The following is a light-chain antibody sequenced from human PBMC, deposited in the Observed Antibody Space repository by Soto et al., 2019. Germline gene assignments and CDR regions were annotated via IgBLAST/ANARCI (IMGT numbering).Light chain of an antibody. CDR2: DVS. V-gene: IGLV2-11*01. Sequence: QSALTQPRSVPGSPGHSVTISCTGTSSDVGGYSYVSWYQQHPGKAPKLMISDVSKRPSGVPDRFSGSKFGNMASLTISGLQAEDEADYYCCSYAGAFTHVFGSGTKVTVL. CDR3: CSYAGAFTHV. J-gene: IGLJ1*01. CDR1: SSDVGGYSY.